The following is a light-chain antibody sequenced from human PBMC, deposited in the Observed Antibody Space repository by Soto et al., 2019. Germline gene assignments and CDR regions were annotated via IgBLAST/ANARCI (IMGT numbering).Light chain of an antibody. CDR2: GAS. CDR1: ESVSSN. J-gene: IGKJ1*01. CDR3: QQYNKWRT. V-gene: IGKV3-15*01. Sequence: EKMMRRRPPTLPSAPEEKTTRSGRASESVSSNLAWYQQKPGQAPRLLIYGASTRATGIPARISGSGSGTEFTLTISSLESEDFAVYYCQQYNKWRTFGQGTKVDIK.